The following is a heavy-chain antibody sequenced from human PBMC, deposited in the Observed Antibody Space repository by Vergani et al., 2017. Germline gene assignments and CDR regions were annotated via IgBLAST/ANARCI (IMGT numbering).Heavy chain of an antibody. V-gene: IGHV1-69*01. J-gene: IGHJ4*02. CDR3: ATKGTQYSDPEHYYDSRGYFPRFDY. D-gene: IGHD3-22*01. CDR2: IIPIFGTA. CDR1: GGTFSSYA. Sequence: QVQLVQSGAEVKKPGSSVKVSCKASGGTFSSYAISWVRQAPGQGLEWMGGIIPIFGTANYAQKFQGRVTITADESTSTAYMELSSLRSEDTAVYYCATKGTQYSDPEHYYDSRGYFPRFDYWGQGTLVTVSS.